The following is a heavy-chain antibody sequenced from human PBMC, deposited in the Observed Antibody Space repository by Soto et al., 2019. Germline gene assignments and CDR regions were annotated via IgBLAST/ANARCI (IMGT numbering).Heavy chain of an antibody. Sequence: PWETLSLTCTFSGDSMTCSYWSWLLLLPGKGLEWVGYIYYSGSTSYNPSLRRRVIMSVDTSKRQFSLQLKSVTAADTAIYYCARTVLGPDILADKLVDYYYYMDIRGQGTTVTLS. J-gene: IGHJ6*03. CDR1: GDSMTCSY. D-gene: IGHD3-9*01. V-gene: IGHV4-59*08. CDR2: IYYSGST. CDR3: ARTVLGPDILADKLVDYYYYMDI.